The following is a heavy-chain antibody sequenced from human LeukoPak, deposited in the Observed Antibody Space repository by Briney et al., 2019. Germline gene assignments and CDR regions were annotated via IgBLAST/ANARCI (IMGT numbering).Heavy chain of an antibody. CDR2: IYSGGST. D-gene: IGHD4-11*01. V-gene: IGHV3-66*01. CDR1: GFTVSSNY. CDR3: ARKLYSDYPFDY. J-gene: IGHJ4*02. Sequence: PGGSLRLSCAASGFTVSSNYMSWVRQAPGKGLEWVSVIYSGGSTYYADSVKGRFTISRDNSKNTLYLQMNSLRAEDTAVYYCARKLYSDYPFDYWGQGTLVTVSS.